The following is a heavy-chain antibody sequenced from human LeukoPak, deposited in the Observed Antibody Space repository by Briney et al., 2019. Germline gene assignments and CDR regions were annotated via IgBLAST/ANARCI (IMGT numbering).Heavy chain of an antibody. J-gene: IGHJ4*02. CDR3: ARVRLFTNKPFDY. D-gene: IGHD3-22*01. V-gene: IGHV3-74*01. CDR2: INSDGSST. CDR1: GFTFSSYW. Sequence: GGSLRLSCAASGFTFSSYWMHWVRQAPGKGLVWVSRINSDGSSTSYADSVKGRFTISRDNAKNTLYLQMNSLRAEDTAVYYCARVRLFTNKPFDYWGQGTLVTVSS.